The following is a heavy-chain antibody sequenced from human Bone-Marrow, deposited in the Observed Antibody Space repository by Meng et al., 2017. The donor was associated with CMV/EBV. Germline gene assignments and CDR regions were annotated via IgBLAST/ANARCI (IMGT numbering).Heavy chain of an antibody. J-gene: IGHJ4*02. D-gene: IGHD5-12*01. Sequence: SVKVSCKASGGTFKIYAINWVRQASGQGLEWMGGIIPVFGTANFAQKFQGRLTITTDESTSTAYMELSSLRSEDTAVYYCARGRTVATIFPDYWGQGTLVTVSS. V-gene: IGHV1-69*05. CDR2: IIPVFGTA. CDR1: GGTFKIYA. CDR3: ARGRTVATIFPDY.